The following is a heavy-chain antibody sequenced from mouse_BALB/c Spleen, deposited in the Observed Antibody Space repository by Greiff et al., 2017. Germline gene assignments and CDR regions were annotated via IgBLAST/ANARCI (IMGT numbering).Heavy chain of an antibody. CDR1: GYTFTDYE. V-gene: IGHV1-15*01. Sequence: VQLQQSGAELVRPGASVTLSCKASGYTFTDYEMHWVKQTPVHGLEWIGAIDPETGGTAYNQKFKGKATLTADKSSSTAYMELRSLTSEDSAVYYCTRPTAAWFAYWGQGTLVTVSA. J-gene: IGHJ3*01. D-gene: IGHD1-2*01. CDR2: IDPETGGT. CDR3: TRPTAAWFAY.